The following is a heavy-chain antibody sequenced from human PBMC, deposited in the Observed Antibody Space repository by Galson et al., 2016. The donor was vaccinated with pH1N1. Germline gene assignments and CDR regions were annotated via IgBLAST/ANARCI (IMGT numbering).Heavy chain of an antibody. V-gene: IGHV3-23*01. CDR3: AKDRYSSGQFFDS. CDR2: ISGSGGRT. J-gene: IGHJ4*02. D-gene: IGHD6-19*01. CDR1: GFKLDNYA. Sequence: SLRLSCAASGFKLDNYAMTWVRRAPGKGLQWASAISGSGGRTYYADSVKDRFTISRDNSKKTLFLQMTSLRVEDTAVYYCAKDRYSSGQFFDSWGRGILVTVSS.